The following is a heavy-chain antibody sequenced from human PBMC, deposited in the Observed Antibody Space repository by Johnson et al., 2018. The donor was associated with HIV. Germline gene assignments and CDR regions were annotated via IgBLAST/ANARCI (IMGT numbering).Heavy chain of an antibody. CDR1: GFTFSSYG. D-gene: IGHD5-12*01. CDR2: IRYDGSNK. V-gene: IGHV3-30*02. J-gene: IGHJ3*02. CDR3: AKVLIVALWDAFDI. Sequence: QVQLVESGGGVVQPGGSLRLSCAASGFTFSSYGMHWVRQAPGKGLEWVAFIRYDGSNKYYADSVKGRFTISRDNSKNTLSLQMNSLRAEDTAVYYWAKVLIVALWDAFDIGGQGTMVTVSS.